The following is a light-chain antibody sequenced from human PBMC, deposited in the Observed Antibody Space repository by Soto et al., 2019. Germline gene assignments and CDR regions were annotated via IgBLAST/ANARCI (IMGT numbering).Light chain of an antibody. J-gene: IGLJ1*01. CDR2: EVN. Sequence: QPVLTQPPSTSRSPGQSVAISCTGTSSDVGGYNYVSWYQQHPGKAPKLMIYEVNKRPSGVPDRFSGSKSGNTASLTVSGLQAEDEADYYCSSYAGSSNVFGSGTKVTAL. CDR3: SSYAGSSNV. CDR1: SSDVGGYNY. V-gene: IGLV2-8*01.